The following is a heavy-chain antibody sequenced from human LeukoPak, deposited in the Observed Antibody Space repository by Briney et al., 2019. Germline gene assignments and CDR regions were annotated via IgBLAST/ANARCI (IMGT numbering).Heavy chain of an antibody. CDR3: ARHYDRYYYYMDV. CDR2: INTDGSST. CDR1: GFTFSSYW. J-gene: IGHJ6*03. Sequence: PGGSLRLSCAASGFTFSSYWMHWVRQAPGKGLVWVSRINTDGSSTSYADSVKGRFTISRDNAKNTLYLQMNSLRAEDTAVYYCARHYDRYYYYMDVWGKGTTVTVSS. V-gene: IGHV3-74*01. D-gene: IGHD3-9*01.